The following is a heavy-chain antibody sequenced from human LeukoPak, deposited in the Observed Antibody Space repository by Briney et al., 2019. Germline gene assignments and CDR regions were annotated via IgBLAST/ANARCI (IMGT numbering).Heavy chain of an antibody. CDR3: ARGYDILTGYYRNFDY. V-gene: IGHV1-2*02. CDR2: INPNSGGT. Sequence: ASVKVSCKSSGYTFTGYYMHWVRQAPGQGLEWMGWINPNSGGTNYAQKFQGRVTMTRDTSISTAYMELSRLRSDDTAVYYCARGYDILTGYYRNFDYWGQGTLVTVSS. J-gene: IGHJ4*02. CDR1: GYTFTGYY. D-gene: IGHD3-9*01.